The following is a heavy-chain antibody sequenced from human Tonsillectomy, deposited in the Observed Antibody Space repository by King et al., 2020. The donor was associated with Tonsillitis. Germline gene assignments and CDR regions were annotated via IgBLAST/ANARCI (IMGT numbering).Heavy chain of an antibody. CDR2: IYYSGST. CDR3: ARQSDYYDSSGYHYYFDY. D-gene: IGHD3-22*01. J-gene: IGHJ4*02. V-gene: IGHV4-39*01. Sequence: QLQESGPGLVKPSETLSLTCTVSGGSISSSSYYWGWIRQPPGKGLEWIGSIYYSGSTYYKPSLKSRVTISVDTSKNQFSLKLSSVTAADTAVYYCARQSDYYDSSGYHYYFDYWGQGTLVTVSS. CDR1: GGSISSSSYY.